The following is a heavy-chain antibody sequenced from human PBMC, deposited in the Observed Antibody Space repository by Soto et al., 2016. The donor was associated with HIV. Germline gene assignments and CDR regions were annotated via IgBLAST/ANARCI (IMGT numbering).Heavy chain of an antibody. D-gene: IGHD3-22*01. CDR2: INPNSGGT. J-gene: IGHJ4*02. V-gene: IGHV1-2*02. CDR3: ARNYDSSGNFDY. CDR1: GYTFTGYY. Sequence: QVQLVQSGAEVKKPGASVKVSCKASGYTFTGYYIHWVRQAPGQGLEWMGWINPNSGGTNYAQKFQGRVTMTRDTSISTVYMELSSLRSEDTAVYYCARNYDSSGNFDYWGQGTLVTVSS.